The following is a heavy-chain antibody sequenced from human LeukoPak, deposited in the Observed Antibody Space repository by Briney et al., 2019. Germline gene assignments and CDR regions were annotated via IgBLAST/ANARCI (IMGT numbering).Heavy chain of an antibody. CDR3: ARDLHSSKY. Sequence: GGSLRLSCAASGFTFSTYNMNWVRQAPGXGLEWVSSIGSSSGYIYYADSVKGRFTISRDNAKNSLYLQMNSLRAEDTAVYYCARDLHSSKYWGQGTLVTVSS. V-gene: IGHV3-21*01. J-gene: IGHJ4*02. CDR2: IGSSSGYI. CDR1: GFTFSTYN. D-gene: IGHD6-13*01.